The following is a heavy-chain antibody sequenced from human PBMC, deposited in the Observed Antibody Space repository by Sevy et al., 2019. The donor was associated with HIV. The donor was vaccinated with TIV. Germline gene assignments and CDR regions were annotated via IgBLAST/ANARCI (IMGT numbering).Heavy chain of an antibody. CDR2: TRYDGSTK. CDR3: AKDLTERYSTSSGDFDY. CDR1: GFTFNVYG. V-gene: IGHV3-30*02. Sequence: GGSLRLSCAATGFTFNVYGMHWVRQAPGKGLQWVAFTRYDGSTKYYAESVKGRFTISRDNSKNTLYLQMNSLRVEDTAMYYCAKDLTERYSTSSGDFDYWGQGSLVTVSS. J-gene: IGHJ4*02. D-gene: IGHD6-6*01.